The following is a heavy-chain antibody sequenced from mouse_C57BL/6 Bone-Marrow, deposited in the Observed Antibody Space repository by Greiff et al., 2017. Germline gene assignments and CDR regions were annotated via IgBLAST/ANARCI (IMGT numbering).Heavy chain of an antibody. CDR2: IDPENGDT. Sequence: VQLQQSGAELVRPGASVKLSCTASGFNIKDDYMHWVKQRPEQGLEWIGWIDPENGDTEYASKFQGKANITANTSSNPANLQLSILTSVDTAVYYCNTTVLPRDYFGYWGQGTALTVSS. V-gene: IGHV14-4*01. CDR1: GFNIKDDY. CDR3: NTTVLPRDYFGY. D-gene: IGHD1-1*01. J-gene: IGHJ2*01.